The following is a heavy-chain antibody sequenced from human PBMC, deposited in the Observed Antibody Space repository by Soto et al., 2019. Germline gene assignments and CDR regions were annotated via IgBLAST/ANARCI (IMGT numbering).Heavy chain of an antibody. J-gene: IGHJ6*02. CDR3: ARPTMVRGVIIGMDV. CDR1: GGSISSSSYY. V-gene: IGHV4-39*01. Sequence: SETLSLTCTVSGGSISSSSYYWGWIRQPPGKGLEWIGSIYYSGSTYYNPSLKSRVTISLDTSKNQFSLKLSSVTAADTAVYYCARPTMVRGVIIGMDVWGQGTTVTVSS. CDR2: IYYSGST. D-gene: IGHD3-10*01.